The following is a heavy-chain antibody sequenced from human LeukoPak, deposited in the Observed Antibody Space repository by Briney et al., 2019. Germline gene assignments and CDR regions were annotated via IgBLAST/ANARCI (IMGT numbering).Heavy chain of an antibody. CDR1: GFTFSNYA. J-gene: IGHJ3*02. V-gene: IGHV3-30-3*01. CDR2: ISYDGTNK. CDR3: ARAPMSYDSSGFGGAFDI. D-gene: IGHD3-22*01. Sequence: PGRSLRLSCAASGFTFSNYAMHWVRQAPGKGLEWVAVISYDGTNKYYADSVKGRFTISRDNSKNTMYLQMNSLRAEDMAMYYCARAPMSYDSSGFGGAFDIWGQGTMVTVSS.